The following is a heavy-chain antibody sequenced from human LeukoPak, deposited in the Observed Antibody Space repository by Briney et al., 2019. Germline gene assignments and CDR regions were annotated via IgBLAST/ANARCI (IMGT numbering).Heavy chain of an antibody. CDR1: GFTFSSYW. Sequence: GGSLRLSCAASGFTFSSYWMSWVRQAPGKGLEWVAHIKQDGSEKYYVDSVKGRFTISRDNAKNSLYLQMSNLRAEDTAVYFCARGGGLDVWGQGATVTVSS. D-gene: IGHD3-16*01. V-gene: IGHV3-7*03. CDR3: ARGGGLDV. J-gene: IGHJ6*02. CDR2: IKQDGSEK.